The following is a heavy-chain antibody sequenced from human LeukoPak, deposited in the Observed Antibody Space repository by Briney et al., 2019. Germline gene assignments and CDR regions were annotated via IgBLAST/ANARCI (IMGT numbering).Heavy chain of an antibody. CDR2: IRSSSNYI. V-gene: IGHV3-21*01. D-gene: IGHD1-26*01. CDR1: GFTFSSYT. Sequence: PGGSLRPSCAASGFTFSSYTMTWVRQDPGKGLEWVSSIRSSSNYIYYADSVKGRFTSSRDNAKNARYLQMNSLRAEDTAVYYCARDLRELPLWGQGTLVTVSS. J-gene: IGHJ4*02. CDR3: ARDLRELPL.